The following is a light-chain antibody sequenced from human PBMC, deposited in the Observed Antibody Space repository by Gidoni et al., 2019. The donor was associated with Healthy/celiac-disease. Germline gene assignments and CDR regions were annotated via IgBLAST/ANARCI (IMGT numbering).Light chain of an antibody. CDR2: WAS. CDR3: QQYYSTLLT. Sequence: DIVMTHSPDSLAVSLGERATINCKSSQSVLYSSNNKNYLSWYQQKPGQPPKLLIYWASTRESGVPDRFSGSGSGTDFTLTISSLQAEDVAVYYCQQYYSTLLTFGGGTKVEIK. J-gene: IGKJ4*01. CDR1: QSVLYSSNNKNY. V-gene: IGKV4-1*01.